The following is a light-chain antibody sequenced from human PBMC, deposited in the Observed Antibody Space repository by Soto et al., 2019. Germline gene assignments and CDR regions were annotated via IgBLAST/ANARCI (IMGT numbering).Light chain of an antibody. CDR2: EVN. Sequence: QSALTQPPSASGSPGQSVTISCTGTNSDVGGYNYVSWYQQYPGKAPKLIIYEVNERPSGVPDRFSGSKSGNTASLTVSGFQTADEADYYCSSYAGSNWYVFGTGTKVTVL. CDR1: NSDVGGYNY. J-gene: IGLJ1*01. CDR3: SSYAGSNWYV. V-gene: IGLV2-8*01.